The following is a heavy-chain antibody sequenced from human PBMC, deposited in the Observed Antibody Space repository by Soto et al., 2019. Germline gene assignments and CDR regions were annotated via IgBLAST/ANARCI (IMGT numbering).Heavy chain of an antibody. J-gene: IGHJ4*02. CDR1: GFTFSSYA. D-gene: IGHD3-22*01. Sequence: GGSLRLSCAASGFTFSSYAMSWVRQAPGKGLEWVAAISGSGGSTYYADSVKGRFTISRDNSKNTLYLQMNSLRAENTAVYYSARLRDVSGYRYWGQGTQVTVSS. CDR2: ISGSGGST. CDR3: ARLRDVSGYRY. V-gene: IGHV3-23*01.